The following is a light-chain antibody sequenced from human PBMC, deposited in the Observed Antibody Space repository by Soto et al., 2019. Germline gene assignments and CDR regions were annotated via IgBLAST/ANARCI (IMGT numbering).Light chain of an antibody. J-gene: IGKJ2*01. CDR3: QQSYCPPYT. CDR2: GAS. V-gene: IGKV1-39*01. Sequence: EMTQSPSSLSASVGDQVTIACRASQNIRNNLNWYQFKPGKAPKLLIYGASNLQGGVPSTFSDSVSRTDFALTISRLQPEDFATDFCQQSYCPPYTLGLGTKLEIK. CDR1: QNIRNN.